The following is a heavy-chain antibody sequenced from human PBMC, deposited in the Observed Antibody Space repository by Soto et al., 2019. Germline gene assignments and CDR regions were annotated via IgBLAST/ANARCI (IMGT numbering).Heavy chain of an antibody. V-gene: IGHV3-23*01. Sequence: GGSLRLSCAASGFTFSSYAMSWVRQAPGKGLEWVSAISGSGGSTYYADSVKGRFTISRDNSKNTLYLQMNSLRAEDTAVYYCAKDLGTTGIAVAGTGYWGQGTLVTVSS. CDR3: AKDLGTTGIAVAGTGY. CDR2: ISGSGGST. J-gene: IGHJ4*02. CDR1: GFTFSSYA. D-gene: IGHD6-19*01.